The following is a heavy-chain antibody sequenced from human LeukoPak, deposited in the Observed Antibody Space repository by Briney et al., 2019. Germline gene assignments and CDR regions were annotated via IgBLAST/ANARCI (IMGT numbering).Heavy chain of an antibody. CDR1: GGSISSYY. V-gene: IGHV4-59*01. Sequence: SSETLSLTCTVSGGSISSYYWSWIRQPPGKGLEWIGYIYYSGSTNCNPSLKSRVTISVDTSRNRFSLKLSSVTAADTAVYYCARDLSDDFWSGYYGDWGQGTLVTVSS. CDR2: IYYSGST. D-gene: IGHD3-3*01. CDR3: ARDLSDDFWSGYYGD. J-gene: IGHJ4*02.